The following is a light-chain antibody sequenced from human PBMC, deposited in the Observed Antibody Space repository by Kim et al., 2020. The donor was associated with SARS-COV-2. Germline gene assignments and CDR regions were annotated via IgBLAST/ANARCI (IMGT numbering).Light chain of an antibody. CDR3: AAWDDSLNGVV. CDR2: SHS. J-gene: IGLJ2*01. CDR1: GSNPGSNT. Sequence: QRVTLSCSGHGSNPGSNTVNWYQPLPGTAPKLLIYSHSQRPSGVPDRFSGSKSGTSASLAISGLQSEDDADYYCAAWDDSLNGVVFGGGTQLTVL. V-gene: IGLV1-44*01.